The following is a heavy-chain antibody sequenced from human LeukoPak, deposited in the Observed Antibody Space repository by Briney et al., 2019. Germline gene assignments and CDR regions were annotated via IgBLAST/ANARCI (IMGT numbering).Heavy chain of an antibody. CDR3: ARRSGVARGNYGGNGRVDY. J-gene: IGHJ4*02. CDR2: INHSGST. D-gene: IGHD4-23*01. V-gene: IGHV4-34*01. CDR1: GGSFGGYY. Sequence: SETLSLTCAVYGGSFGGYYWSWIRQPPGKGLEWIGEINHSGSTNYNPSLKSRVTISVDTSKNQFSLKLSSVTAADTAVYYCARRSGVARGNYGGNGRVDYWGQGTLVTVSS.